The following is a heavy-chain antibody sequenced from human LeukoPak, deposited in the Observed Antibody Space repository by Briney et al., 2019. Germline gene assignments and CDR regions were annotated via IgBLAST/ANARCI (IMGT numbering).Heavy chain of an antibody. Sequence: SQTLSLTCAVSGGSLSSGGSSWSWLRQPPGTGLEWVGYIYHSGSTYYNPSLKSRVTISVDRSKNQFSLKLSSVTAADTAVYYCARGSDFWSGQTHYFDYWGQGTLVTVSS. D-gene: IGHD3-3*01. J-gene: IGHJ4*02. V-gene: IGHV4-30-2*01. CDR3: ARGSDFWSGQTHYFDY. CDR2: IYHSGST. CDR1: GGSLSSGGSS.